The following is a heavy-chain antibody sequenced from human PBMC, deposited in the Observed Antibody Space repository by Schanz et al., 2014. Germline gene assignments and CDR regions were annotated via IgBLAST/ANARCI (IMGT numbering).Heavy chain of an antibody. V-gene: IGHV3-7*01. Sequence: VQVVESGGGVVQPGRSLRLSCAASGFNFSSYGMHWVRQAPGKGLEWVANIKQDGSEKYYVDSVKGRFTISRDNAKKSLYLRMNSLRAEDTAVYYCARDAVTSVLTPGFYYWGQGTLVNVSS. CDR1: GFNFSSYG. J-gene: IGHJ4*02. CDR2: IKQDGSEK. CDR3: ARDAVTSVLTPGFYY. D-gene: IGHD4-17*01.